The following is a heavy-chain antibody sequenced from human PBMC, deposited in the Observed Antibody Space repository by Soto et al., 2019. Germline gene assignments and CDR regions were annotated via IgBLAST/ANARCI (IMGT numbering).Heavy chain of an antibody. CDR1: GGTFSSYA. Sequence: SVKVSCKASGGTFSSYAISWVRQAPGQGLEWMGGIIPIFGTANYAQKFQGRVTITADESTSTAYMELSSLRSEDTAVYYCARDLVVRGAFDIWGQGTMVTVSS. V-gene: IGHV1-69*13. J-gene: IGHJ3*02. CDR3: ARDLVVRGAFDI. CDR2: IIPIFGTA. D-gene: IGHD2-15*01.